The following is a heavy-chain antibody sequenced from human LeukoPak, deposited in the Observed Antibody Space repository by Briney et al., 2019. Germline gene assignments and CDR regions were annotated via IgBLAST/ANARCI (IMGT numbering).Heavy chain of an antibody. V-gene: IGHV3-15*01. D-gene: IGHD2-2*01. Sequence: GGSLRLSCAASGFTSSNAWMSWVRQAPGKGLEWVGRIKSKTDGGTTDYAAPVKGRFTISRDDSKNTLYLQMNSLKTEDTAVYYCTTGVPAPYPFDYWGQGTLVTVSS. CDR1: GFTSSNAW. J-gene: IGHJ4*02. CDR3: TTGVPAPYPFDY. CDR2: IKSKTDGGTT.